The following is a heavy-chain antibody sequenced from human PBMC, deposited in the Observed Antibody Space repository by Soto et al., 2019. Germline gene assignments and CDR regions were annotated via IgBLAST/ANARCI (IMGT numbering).Heavy chain of an antibody. CDR3: ARAGYSSGWYEWFDS. CDR2: INVDGSTT. Sequence: EVHLVESGGGLVQPGGSLRLSCAASGFTFSSSWMHWVRQVPGKGLLWLSRINVDGSTTTYADYLKGRFTISRDNAKNKMYLQMNNLRAEDTAVYYCARAGYSSGWYEWFDSWGQGTLVTVSS. CDR1: GFTFSSSW. D-gene: IGHD6-19*01. V-gene: IGHV3-74*01. J-gene: IGHJ5*01.